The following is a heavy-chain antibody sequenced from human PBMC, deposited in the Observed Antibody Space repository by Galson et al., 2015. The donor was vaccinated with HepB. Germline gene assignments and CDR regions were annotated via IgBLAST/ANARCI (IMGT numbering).Heavy chain of an antibody. CDR3: ARGDVYYDFWSGYYNYYYMDV. V-gene: IGHV7-4-1*02. CDR1: GYTFTSYA. D-gene: IGHD3-3*01. CDR2: INTNTGNP. Sequence: SVKVSCKASGYTFTSYAMNWVRQAPGQGLEWMGWINTNTGNPTYAQGFTGRFVFSLDTSVSTAYLQISSLKAEDTAVYYCARGDVYYDFWSGYYNYYYMDVWGKGTTVTVSS. J-gene: IGHJ6*03.